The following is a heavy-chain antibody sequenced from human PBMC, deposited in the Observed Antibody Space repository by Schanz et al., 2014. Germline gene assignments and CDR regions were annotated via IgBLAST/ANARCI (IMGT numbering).Heavy chain of an antibody. CDR2: IWSDGSTK. CDR3: AKARRKSNCSGGRCFHYSYYGMDV. CDR1: GFTFTTHS. V-gene: IGHV3-33*03. D-gene: IGHD2-15*01. J-gene: IGHJ6*02. Sequence: VQLLESGGGLVQPGGSLRLSCAASGFTFTTHSMTWVRQAPGKGPEWVAVIWSDGSTKYYADSVKGRFTISRDNSKTTLYLQMNSLRADDTAIYYCAKARRKSNCSGGRCFHYSYYGMDVWGQGTTVTVSS.